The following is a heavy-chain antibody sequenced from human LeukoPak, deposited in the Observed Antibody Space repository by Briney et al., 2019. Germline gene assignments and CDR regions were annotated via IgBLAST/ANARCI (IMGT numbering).Heavy chain of an antibody. D-gene: IGHD2/OR15-2a*01. CDR1: GYTFTSYG. Sequence: GASVKVSCKASGYTFTSYGISWVRQAPGQGLEWMGWISAYNGNTNYAQKLQGKVTMTTDTSTSTAYMELRSLRSEDTAVYYCARSPVLRGYWFDPWGQGTLVTVSS. CDR2: ISAYNGNT. J-gene: IGHJ5*02. V-gene: IGHV1-18*01. CDR3: ARSPVLRGYWFDP.